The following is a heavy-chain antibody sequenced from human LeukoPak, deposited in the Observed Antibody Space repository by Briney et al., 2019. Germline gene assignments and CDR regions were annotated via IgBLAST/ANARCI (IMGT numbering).Heavy chain of an antibody. CDR2: IYYSGST. D-gene: IGHD5-24*01. CDR1: GGSISSSSYY. J-gene: IGHJ4*02. V-gene: IGHV4-39*01. CDR3: ASTEMALAYFDY. Sequence: SETRSLTCTVSGGSISSSSYYWGWIRQPPGKGLGWIASIYYSGSTYYNPSLKSRVTISVDTSKNQFSLKLSSVTAADTAVYYCASTEMALAYFDYWGQGTLVTVSS.